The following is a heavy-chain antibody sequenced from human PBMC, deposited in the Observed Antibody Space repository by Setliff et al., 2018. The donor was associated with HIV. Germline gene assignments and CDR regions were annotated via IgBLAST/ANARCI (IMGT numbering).Heavy chain of an antibody. CDR2: INPGNGNT. V-gene: IGHV1-3*01. CDR3: ARDERDYDFWNGYAYYMDV. D-gene: IGHD3-3*01. CDR1: AYTFTSYA. J-gene: IGHJ6*03. Sequence: ASVKVSCKASAYTFTSYAMNWVRQAPGQRLEWMGWINPGNGNTKYSQNFQGRVTITRDTSATTVYMELSSLRSEDTAVYYCARDERDYDFWNGYAYYMDVWGKGTTVTVSS.